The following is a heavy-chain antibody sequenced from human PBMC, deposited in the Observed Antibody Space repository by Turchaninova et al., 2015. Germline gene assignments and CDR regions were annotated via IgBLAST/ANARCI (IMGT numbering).Heavy chain of an antibody. J-gene: IGHJ4*02. Sequence: LVRQAPGKGLEWVANIKQDGSDKYYVDSVNGGFTISRDNAKNSLYLQMNSLRAEEPAIYYCARDWPAARFDYWGQGTLVTVSS. D-gene: IGHD2-2*01. CDR2: IKQDGSDK. V-gene: IGHV3-7*01. CDR3: ARDWPAARFDY.